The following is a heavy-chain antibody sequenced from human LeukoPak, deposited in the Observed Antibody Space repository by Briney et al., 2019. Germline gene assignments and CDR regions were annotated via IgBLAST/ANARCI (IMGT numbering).Heavy chain of an antibody. V-gene: IGHV4-30-4*01. J-gene: IGHJ4*02. Sequence: PSETLSLTCTVSGGSISSGDYYWSWIRQPPGKGLEWIGYIYYSGSTYYNPSLKSRVTISVDTSKNQFSLKLSSVTAADTAVYYCAREGTTVTTRKIDYWGQGTLVTVSS. CDR3: AREGTTVTTRKIDY. CDR1: GGSISSGDYY. D-gene: IGHD4-17*01. CDR2: IYYSGST.